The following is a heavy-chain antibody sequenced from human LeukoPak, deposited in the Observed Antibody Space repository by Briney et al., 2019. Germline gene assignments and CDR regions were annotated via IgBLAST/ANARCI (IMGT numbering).Heavy chain of an antibody. CDR1: GGSISSYY. CDR2: IYTSGRT. J-gene: IGHJ4*02. Sequence: SETLSLTCSVSGGSISSYYWSWIRQPAGKGLEWIGRIYTSGRTNYNPSPKIRVTMSVETSKNKFSLKLSSETAADTAVYYCAREAPPTYYDYVWGSYRFSPFDYWGQGTLVTVSS. V-gene: IGHV4-4*07. CDR3: AREAPPTYYDYVWGSYRFSPFDY. D-gene: IGHD3-16*02.